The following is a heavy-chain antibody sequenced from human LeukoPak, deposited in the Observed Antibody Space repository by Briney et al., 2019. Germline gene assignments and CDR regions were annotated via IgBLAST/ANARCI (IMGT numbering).Heavy chain of an antibody. CDR2: IYHSGST. D-gene: IGHD3-22*01. J-gene: IGHJ4*02. CDR1: GGSISSSNW. CDR3: ARYDYYDSSGYY. V-gene: IGHV4-4*02. Sequence: SETLSLTCAVSGGSISSSNWWSWVRQPPGKGLEWIGEIYHSGSTNYNPSLKSRVTISVDKSENQFSLKLSSVTAADTAVYYCARYDYYDSSGYYWSQGTLVTVSS.